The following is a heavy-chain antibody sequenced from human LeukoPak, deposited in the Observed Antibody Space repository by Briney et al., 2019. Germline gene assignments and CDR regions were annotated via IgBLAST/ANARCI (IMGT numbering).Heavy chain of an antibody. V-gene: IGHV3-30*18. Sequence: GGSLRLSCVVSGLTFSNYGMHWVRQAPGQGLQWEACVSYDGMRKYYVDSVKGRFTISRDDSKNTMYLQMNSLRVEDTAVYYCAHDPMHSFDYWGQGTLVTVSS. CDR2: VSYDGMRK. CDR3: AHDPMHSFDY. CDR1: GLTFSNYG. J-gene: IGHJ4*02.